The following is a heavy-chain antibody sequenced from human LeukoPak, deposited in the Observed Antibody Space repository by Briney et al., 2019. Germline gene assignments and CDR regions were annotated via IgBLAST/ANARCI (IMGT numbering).Heavy chain of an antibody. CDR2: AQGDGRLQ. V-gene: IGHV3-33*08. J-gene: IGHJ4*02. CDR1: GFTFSGYW. Sequence: PGGSLRLSCAASGFTFSGYWMLWVRQAPGKGLEWVAAAQGDGRLQYYADSVKGRFTISKDISKSTLYVQMNGLRAEDTAVYYCATGGGFYYGHWGQGTLVTVSS. D-gene: IGHD3-22*01. CDR3: ATGGGFYYGH.